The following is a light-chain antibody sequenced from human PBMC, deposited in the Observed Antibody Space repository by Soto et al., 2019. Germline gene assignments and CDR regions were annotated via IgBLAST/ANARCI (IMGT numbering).Light chain of an antibody. CDR2: GNS. Sequence: QAVVTQPPSVSGAPGQRVTISCTGSSSNIGAAYDVHWYQHLPGTVPKLLIYGNSNRPSGVPDRFSGSKSGTSASLAITGLQAEDEADYYCQSYDISLSGSLFGGGTKLTVL. J-gene: IGLJ2*01. CDR1: SSNIGAAYD. CDR3: QSYDISLSGSL. V-gene: IGLV1-40*01.